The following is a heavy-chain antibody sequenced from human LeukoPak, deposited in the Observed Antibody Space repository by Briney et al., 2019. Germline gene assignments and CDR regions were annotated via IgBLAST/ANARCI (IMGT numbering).Heavy chain of an antibody. CDR2: ISGSGSST. J-gene: IGHJ4*02. CDR1: GFTFSSYG. CDR3: AKDRVGATLYFDC. V-gene: IGHV3-23*01. D-gene: IGHD1-26*01. Sequence: PGGTLRLSCAASGFTFSSYGMSWVRQAPGKGLELVSAISGSGSSTYYADSVKGRFTVSRDNSKNTLYLQMNSLRAEDTAVYYCAKDRVGATLYFDCWGQGTLVTVSS.